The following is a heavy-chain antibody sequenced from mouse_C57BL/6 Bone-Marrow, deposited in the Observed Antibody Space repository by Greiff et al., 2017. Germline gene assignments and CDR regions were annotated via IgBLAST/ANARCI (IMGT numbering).Heavy chain of an antibody. CDR3: ATNWGFDY. CDR2: INPSSGYT. Sequence: VQLQQSGAELARPGASVKMSCKASGYTFTSYTMHWVKQRPGQGLEWIGYINPSSGYTKYNQKFKDKATLTADKSSSTAYMQLSSLTSEDSAVYYCATNWGFDYWGQGTTRTVSS. V-gene: IGHV1-4*01. CDR1: GYTFTSYT. D-gene: IGHD4-1*01. J-gene: IGHJ2*01.